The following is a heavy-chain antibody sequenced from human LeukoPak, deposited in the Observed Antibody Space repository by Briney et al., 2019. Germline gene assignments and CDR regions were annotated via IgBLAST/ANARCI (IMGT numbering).Heavy chain of an antibody. D-gene: IGHD5-18*01. V-gene: IGHV1-69*06. J-gene: IGHJ4*02. CDR1: GGTFSNHA. CDR3: ARASSDDTAMATPFAY. CDR2: ITPIFGTA. Sequence: ASVKVSCKASGGTFSNHAINWVRQAPGQGLEWMGGITPIFGTANYVQKFQGRVTITADKSTSTAYMELSRLRSEDTAIYYCARASSDDTAMATPFAYWGQGTLVTVSS.